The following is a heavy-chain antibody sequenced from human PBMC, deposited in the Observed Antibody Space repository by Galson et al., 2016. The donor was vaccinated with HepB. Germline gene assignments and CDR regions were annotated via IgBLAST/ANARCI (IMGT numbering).Heavy chain of an antibody. CDR3: ATQYCSGGSCYSAAPGYWYFDL. J-gene: IGHJ2*01. D-gene: IGHD2-15*01. CDR2: ISSSSSSI. CDR1: GFTFSSYT. V-gene: IGHV3-48*02. Sequence: SLRLSCAASGFTFSSYTMNWVRQAPGKGLEWVSYISSSSSSIYYADSVKGRITVSRDNAKNPLYLQMNSLRDEDTAVYYCATQYCSGGSCYSAAPGYWYFDLWGRGTLVTVSS.